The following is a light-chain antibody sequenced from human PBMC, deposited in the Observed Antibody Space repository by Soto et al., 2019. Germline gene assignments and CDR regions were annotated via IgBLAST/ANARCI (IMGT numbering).Light chain of an antibody. CDR2: EVS. CDR3: SSYTSSTTRV. Sequence: QSALTQPASVSGSPGQSITISCTGSSSDVGGYNYVSWYQHHPGKAPKLLIFEVSNRPSGVSHRFSDSKSGKTASLTISVLQDEDEADYYCSSYTSSTTRVFGGGTKLTV. V-gene: IGLV2-14*01. CDR1: SSDVGGYNY. J-gene: IGLJ3*02.